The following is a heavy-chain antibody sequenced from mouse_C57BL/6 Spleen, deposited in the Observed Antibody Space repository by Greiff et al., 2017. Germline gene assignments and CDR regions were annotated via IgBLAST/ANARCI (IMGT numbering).Heavy chain of an antibody. CDR2: IDPSDSET. J-gene: IGHJ3*01. D-gene: IGHD2-5*01. CDR1: GYTFTSYW. CDR3: AIYYSNYVGFAY. Sequence: QVKLQQPGAELVRPGSSVKLSCKASGYTFTSYWMHWVKQRPIQGLEWIGNIDPSDSETHYNQKFKDKATLTVDKSSSTAYMQLSSLTSEDSAVYYCAIYYSNYVGFAYWGQGTLVTVSA. V-gene: IGHV1-52*01.